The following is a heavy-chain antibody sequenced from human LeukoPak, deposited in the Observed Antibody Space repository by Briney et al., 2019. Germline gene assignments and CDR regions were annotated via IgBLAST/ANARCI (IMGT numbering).Heavy chain of an antibody. CDR3: ARDPYSGRPRVFDY. J-gene: IGHJ4*02. D-gene: IGHD1-26*01. V-gene: IGHV3-48*01. CDR1: GFPFSTYS. CDR2: IRAGSDSI. Sequence: PGGSLRLSCVVSGFPFSTYSMHWVRQAPGKGLESVSYIRAGSDSIHYADSAKGRLTICRDNAKNSLYLQMDSLRGEDTAVYFCARDPYSGRPRVFDYWGQGTLVTVSS.